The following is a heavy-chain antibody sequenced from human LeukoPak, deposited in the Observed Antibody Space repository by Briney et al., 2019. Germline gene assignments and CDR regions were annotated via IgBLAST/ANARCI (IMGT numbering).Heavy chain of an antibody. CDR1: GYSFTSYW. V-gene: IGHV5-51*01. J-gene: IGHJ5*02. CDR3: ARRRYYYDSSGSSYFNWFDP. Sequence: GESLKISCKGSGYSFTSYWIGWVRQMPGKGLEWMGIIYPVDSDTRYSPSFQGQVTISADKSISAAYLQWSSLKASDTAMYYCARRRYYYDSSGSSYFNWFDPWGQGTLVTVSS. D-gene: IGHD3-22*01. CDR2: IYPVDSDT.